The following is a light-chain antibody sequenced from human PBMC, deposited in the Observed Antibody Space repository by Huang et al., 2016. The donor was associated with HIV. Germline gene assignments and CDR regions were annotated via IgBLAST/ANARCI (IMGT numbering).Light chain of an antibody. J-gene: IGKJ1*01. CDR1: HSISNN. CDR2: DTS. V-gene: IGKV3-15*01. CDR3: QQYGNWPPWT. Sequence: IVMTQFPATLAVSPGERATLSCRASHSISNNLVGDQQKPGQAPRLLIYDTSARATGVPPRFSGSGSGTDFTLTISSLQSEDFAVYYCQQYGNWPPWTFGQGTKVEMK.